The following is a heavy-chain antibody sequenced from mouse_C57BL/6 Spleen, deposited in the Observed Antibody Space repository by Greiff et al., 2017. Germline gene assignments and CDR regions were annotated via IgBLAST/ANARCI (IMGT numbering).Heavy chain of an antibody. V-gene: IGHV5-17*01. Sequence: EVMLVESGGGLVKPGGSLKLSCAASGFTFSDYGMHWVRQAPEKGLEWVAYISSGSSTIYYADTVKGRFTISRDNAKNTLFLQMTRLRSEDTAMYYCASEECYLFAYWGQGTLVTVSA. CDR3: ASEECYLFAY. J-gene: IGHJ3*01. CDR1: GFTFSDYG. CDR2: ISSGSSTI.